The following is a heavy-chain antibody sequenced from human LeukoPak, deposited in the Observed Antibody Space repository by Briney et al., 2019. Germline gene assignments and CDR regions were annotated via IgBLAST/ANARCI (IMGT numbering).Heavy chain of an antibody. Sequence: GGSLRLSCAASRFTYSSFAMSWVRQAPGKGLEWVSAISGSGTNTYYADSVRGWFTISRDNSKNTLYLQMNSLRAEDTAVYYCAKSTLDCSGGTCYSSPFDYWGQGTLVTVPS. D-gene: IGHD2-15*01. J-gene: IGHJ4*02. CDR1: RFTYSSFA. V-gene: IGHV3-23*01. CDR3: AKSTLDCSGGTCYSSPFDY. CDR2: ISGSGTNT.